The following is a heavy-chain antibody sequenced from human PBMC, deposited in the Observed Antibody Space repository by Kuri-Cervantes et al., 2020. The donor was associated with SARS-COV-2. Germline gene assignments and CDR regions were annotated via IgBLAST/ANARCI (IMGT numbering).Heavy chain of an antibody. J-gene: IGHJ4*02. CDR1: GYTLTELS. CDR3: ATTFAFLMGATYDY. Sequence: ASVKVSCKVSGYTLTELSMHWVRQAPGKGLEWMGGFDPEDGETIYVQKFQGRVTMTEDTSTDTAYMELSSLRSEDTAVYYCATTFAFLMGATYDYWGQGTLVTVSS. D-gene: IGHD1-26*01. CDR2: FDPEDGET. V-gene: IGHV1-24*01.